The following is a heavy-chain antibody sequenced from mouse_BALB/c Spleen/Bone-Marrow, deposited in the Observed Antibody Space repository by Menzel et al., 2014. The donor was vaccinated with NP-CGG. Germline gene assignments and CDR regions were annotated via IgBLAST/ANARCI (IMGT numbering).Heavy chain of an antibody. V-gene: IGHV1-4*02. J-gene: IGHJ3*01. Sequence: VQLKQSGAELARPGASVKMSCKASGYTFTSYTIQRVKLGPGQGLEWLGYISPSTEYIDYNQKLKHKTTLPADKSASTAHMQLSSLTSEDSGVYYCAREALTGDWFGNWGLGTLGTGSA. CDR3: AREALTGDWFGN. CDR2: ISPSTEYI. CDR1: GYTFTSYT. D-gene: IGHD3-1*01.